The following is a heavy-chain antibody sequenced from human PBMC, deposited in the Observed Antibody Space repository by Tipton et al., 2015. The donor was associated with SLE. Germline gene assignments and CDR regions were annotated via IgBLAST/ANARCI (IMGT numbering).Heavy chain of an antibody. D-gene: IGHD3-3*01. CDR1: GGSISSYY. CDR3: ARSLRFASDY. V-gene: IGHV4-59*01. Sequence: TLSLTCTVSGGSISSYYWSWIRQPPGKGLEWIGYIYYSGSTNYNPSLKSRVTISVDTSKNQFSLKLSSVTAADTAVYYCARSLRFASDYWGQGTLVTVSS. J-gene: IGHJ4*02. CDR2: IYYSGST.